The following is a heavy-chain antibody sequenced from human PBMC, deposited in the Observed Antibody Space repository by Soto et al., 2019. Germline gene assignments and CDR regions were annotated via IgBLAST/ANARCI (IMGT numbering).Heavy chain of an antibody. D-gene: IGHD4-17*01. CDR2: ISYDGANK. CDR1: GFTLSNFA. CDR3: ARGYGVYYFDY. J-gene: IGHJ4*02. Sequence: GGSLRLSCAASGFTLSNFAMHWVRQAPGKGLEWVAVISYDGANKYYADSVKGRFTISRDTSKNTLYLQMNSLRAEDTAVDYCARGYGVYYFDYWGQGNLVTISS. V-gene: IGHV3-30-3*01.